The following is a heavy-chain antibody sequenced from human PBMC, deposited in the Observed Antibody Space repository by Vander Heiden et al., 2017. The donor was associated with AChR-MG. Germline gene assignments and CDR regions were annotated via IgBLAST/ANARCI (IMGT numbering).Heavy chain of an antibody. J-gene: IGHJ4*02. Sequence: EVQLVESGGGLVQPGGSLRLSCAASGFTVSSNYMSWVRQAPGKGLEGVSVIYSGGSTYYADSVKGRFTISRDNSKNTLYLKMNSLRAEDTAVYYCARAQTHKNYFDYWGQGTLVTVSS. CDR1: GFTVSSNY. V-gene: IGHV3-66*01. CDR2: IYSGGST. CDR3: ARAQTHKNYFDY.